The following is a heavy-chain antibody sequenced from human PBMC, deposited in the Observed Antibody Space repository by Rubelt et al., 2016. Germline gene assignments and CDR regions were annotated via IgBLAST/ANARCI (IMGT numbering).Heavy chain of an antibody. CDR2: INHRGST. D-gene: IGHD6-19*01. Sequence: VQLQQWGAGLLKPSETLSLTCAVYGGSFSGYYWSWIRQPPGKGLEWIGEINHRGSTNYNPSLKSRVTISVDTSKNQFSPKLSSVTAADTAVYYCASQSSSGWYAFDIWGQGTMVTVSS. V-gene: IGHV4-34*01. CDR1: GGSFSGYY. J-gene: IGHJ3*02. CDR3: ASQSSSGWYAFDI.